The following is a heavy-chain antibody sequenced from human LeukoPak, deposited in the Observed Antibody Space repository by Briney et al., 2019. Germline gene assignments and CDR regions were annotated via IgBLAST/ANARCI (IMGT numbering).Heavy chain of an antibody. J-gene: IGHJ4*02. CDR3: ARESVEMASLGPYYFDY. Sequence: ASVKVSCKTSGCAFTNYGISWVRQAPGQGLECMGWISTHNANTNYAPKFQGRVTMTTDTSTSTAYLELRSLRADDTAVYYCARESVEMASLGPYYFDYWGQGTLVTVS. CDR2: ISTHNANT. V-gene: IGHV1-18*01. CDR1: GCAFTNYG. D-gene: IGHD5-24*01.